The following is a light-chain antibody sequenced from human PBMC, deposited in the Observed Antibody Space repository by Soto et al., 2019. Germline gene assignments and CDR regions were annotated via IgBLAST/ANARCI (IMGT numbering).Light chain of an antibody. CDR1: QSVSSY. CDR2: DAS. J-gene: IGKJ4*01. V-gene: IGKV3-11*01. Sequence: EIVLTQSPATLSLSPGERATLSCRASQSVSSYLAWYQQKPGQAPRLLISDASNRATGIPARFSGSGSGTDFALTISSLEPEDFAVYYCQQRYNWPPTFGGGTKVDIK. CDR3: QQRYNWPPT.